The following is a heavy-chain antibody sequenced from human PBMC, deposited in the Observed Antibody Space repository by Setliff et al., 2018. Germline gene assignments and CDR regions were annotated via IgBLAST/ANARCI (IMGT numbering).Heavy chain of an antibody. CDR3: ARSTIQRNYYCGLDV. CDR2: IYSNENT. D-gene: IGHD3-3*01. Sequence: SETLSLTCSVSGGSISSYFWNWVRQPAGKGLEWIGRIYSNENTNYNPSLKSRVTMSIDTSKNQLSLKLSSVTAADTAVYYCARSTIQRNYYCGLDVWGQGATVTVSS. CDR1: GGSISSYF. J-gene: IGHJ6*02. V-gene: IGHV4-4*07.